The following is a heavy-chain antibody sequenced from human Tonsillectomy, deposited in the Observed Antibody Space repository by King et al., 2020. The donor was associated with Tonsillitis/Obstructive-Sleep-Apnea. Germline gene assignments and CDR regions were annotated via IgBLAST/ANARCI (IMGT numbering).Heavy chain of an antibody. CDR1: GFPFRNAW. Sequence: DVQLVESGGGLVKPGGSLRLSCAPFGFPFRNAWWNWVPQPPGKGRDWAGGIKRKTDGGTTAYAAPVKGRFTISRDDLKNTLYLQMNSLKTEDTAVYYCTTDGPWGYGDPQWDYWGQGTLVTVSS. J-gene: IGHJ4*02. CDR3: TTDGPWGYGDPQWDY. CDR2: IKRKTDGGTT. V-gene: IGHV3-15*07. D-gene: IGHD4-17*01.